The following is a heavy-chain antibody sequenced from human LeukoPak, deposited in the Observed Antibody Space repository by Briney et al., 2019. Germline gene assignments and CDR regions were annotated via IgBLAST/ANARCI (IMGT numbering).Heavy chain of an antibody. J-gene: IGHJ6*03. Sequence: SETLSLTCTVSGGSISSYYWSWIRQPAGKGLEWIGRIYTSGSTNYNPSLKSRVTMSVDTSKNQFSLKLSSVTAADTAVYYCARDFWSGPHYYYYYMDVWGKGITVTVSS. CDR2: IYTSGST. CDR1: GGSISSYY. V-gene: IGHV4-4*07. D-gene: IGHD3-3*01. CDR3: ARDFWSGPHYYYYYMDV.